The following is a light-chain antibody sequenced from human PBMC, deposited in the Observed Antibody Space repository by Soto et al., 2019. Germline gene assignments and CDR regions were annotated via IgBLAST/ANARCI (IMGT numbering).Light chain of an antibody. CDR1: QSITDS. J-gene: IGKJ1*01. V-gene: IGKV1-5*03. Sequence: DIQMTQSPSTLSASVGDRVTITCRASQSITDSLAWYQQKPGKAPKLLIYKAATLERGVPSRLSGSGSGTEFTLAISSLQPDDFAIYYCQQYESYSWTFGQGTKVEVK. CDR2: KAA. CDR3: QQYESYSWT.